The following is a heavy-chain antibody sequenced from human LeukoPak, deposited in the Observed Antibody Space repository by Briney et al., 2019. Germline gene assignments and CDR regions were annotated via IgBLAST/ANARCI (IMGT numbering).Heavy chain of an antibody. CDR3: ARVGDMVRGVTHNWFDP. J-gene: IGHJ5*02. CDR2: IYTSGST. Sequence: PSETLSLTCTVSGGSISSYYWSWIRRPAGKGLEWIGRIYTSGSTNYNPSLKSRVTISVDTSKNQFSLKLSSVTAADTAVYYCARVGDMVRGVTHNWFDPWGQGTLVTVSS. V-gene: IGHV4-4*07. CDR1: GGSISSYY. D-gene: IGHD3-10*01.